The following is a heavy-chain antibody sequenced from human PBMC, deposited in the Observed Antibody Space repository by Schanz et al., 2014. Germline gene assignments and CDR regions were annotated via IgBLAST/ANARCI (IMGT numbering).Heavy chain of an antibody. CDR2: INHYGRT. D-gene: IGHD1-1*01. V-gene: IGHV4-34*01. CDR3: AIPRGSYAPNWSEARYFQH. CDR1: GGSFIGYD. Sequence: QVRLQQWGAGLLKPSGTLSLTCAVYGGSFIGYDWSWIRQFPGQDLEGIGDINHYGRTNYNPSLMGRVSISIDASQNQFSLKMTSVTAADTAIYYCAIPRGSYAPNWSEARYFQHWGQGSLVTVSS. J-gene: IGHJ1*01.